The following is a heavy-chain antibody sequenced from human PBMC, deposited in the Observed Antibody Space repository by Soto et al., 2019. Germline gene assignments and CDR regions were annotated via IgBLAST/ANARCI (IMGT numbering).Heavy chain of an antibody. CDR3: AKDQGSSGYGPLDY. Sequence: GSLRLSCSASGFTFSSYGMHWVRQAPGKGLEWVAVISYDGSNKYYADSVKGRFTISRDNSKNTLYLQMNSLRAEDTAVYYCAKDQGSSGYGPLDYWGQGTLVTVYS. V-gene: IGHV3-30*18. D-gene: IGHD3-22*01. CDR1: GFTFSSYG. CDR2: ISYDGSNK. J-gene: IGHJ4*02.